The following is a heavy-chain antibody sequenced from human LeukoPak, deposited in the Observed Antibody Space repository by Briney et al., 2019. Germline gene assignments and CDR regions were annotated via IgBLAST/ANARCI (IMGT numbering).Heavy chain of an antibody. V-gene: IGHV3-9*01. CDR2: ISWDSDKI. CDR1: GFMFDDYA. D-gene: IGHD5-18*01. CDR3: ARVSRSSFGSSDY. J-gene: IGHJ4*02. Sequence: PGGSLRLSCAASGFMFDDYAMHWVRQVPGKGLQWVSGISWDSDKIGYADSVKGRFTISRDNAKNSVYLQMNSLRAEDTAVYYCARVSRSSFGSSDYWGQGTLVTVSS.